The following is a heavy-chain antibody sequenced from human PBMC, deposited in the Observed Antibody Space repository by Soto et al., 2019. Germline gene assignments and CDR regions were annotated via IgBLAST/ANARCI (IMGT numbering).Heavy chain of an antibody. CDR1: GGSISSGGYY. CDR2: IYYSGST. V-gene: IGHV4-31*03. CDR3: ARARRVWFDP. Sequence: SETLSLTCTVSGGSISSGGYYWSWIRQHPGKGLEWIGYIYYSGSTYYNPSLKSRVTISVDTSKNQFSLKLSSVTAADTAVYYCARARRVWFDPWGQGTLVTVSS. J-gene: IGHJ5*02.